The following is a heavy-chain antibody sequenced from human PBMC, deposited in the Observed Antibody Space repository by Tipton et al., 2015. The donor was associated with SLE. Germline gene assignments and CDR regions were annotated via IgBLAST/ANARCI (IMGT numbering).Heavy chain of an antibody. J-gene: IGHJ5*02. CDR3: ARGHPHIVVLIGGGWFDP. CDR1: GGSFSAYY. CDR2: INHGGSR. D-gene: IGHD2-21*01. V-gene: IGHV4-34*01. Sequence: TLSLTCAVYGGSFSAYYWSWIRQPPGRGLEWIGEINHGGSRNYNPSLKGRVTISVDRSKNQFSLKLTSVTAADTAVYYCARGHPHIVVLIGGGWFDPWGQGTLVTVSS.